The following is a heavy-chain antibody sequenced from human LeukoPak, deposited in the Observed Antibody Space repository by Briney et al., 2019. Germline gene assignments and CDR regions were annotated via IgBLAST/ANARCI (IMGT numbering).Heavy chain of an antibody. CDR3: ARVSGYCSSTSCYTSYYYGMDV. V-gene: IGHV4-34*01. J-gene: IGHJ6*02. Sequence: SETLSLTCAVYGGSFSGYYWSWIRQPPGKGLEWIGEINHSGSTNYNPSLKSRVTISVDTPKNQFSLKLSSVTAADTAVYYCARVSGYCSSTSCYTSYYYGMDVWGQGTTVTVSS. CDR2: INHSGST. CDR1: GGSFSGYY. D-gene: IGHD2-2*02.